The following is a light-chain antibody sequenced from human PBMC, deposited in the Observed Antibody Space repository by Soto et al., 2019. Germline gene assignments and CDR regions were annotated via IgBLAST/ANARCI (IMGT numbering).Light chain of an antibody. V-gene: IGKV1-5*01. Sequence: DIHMNKSPSTLSASVGARVTITCRASRSISNWLAWYQQKPGRAPKLLIYDASSLQSGVPSRFSGSRSGTEFTLTISSLQPEDSATYYCQQYNSYSTFGQGTKVDI. CDR2: DAS. CDR1: RSISNW. CDR3: QQYNSYST. J-gene: IGKJ1*01.